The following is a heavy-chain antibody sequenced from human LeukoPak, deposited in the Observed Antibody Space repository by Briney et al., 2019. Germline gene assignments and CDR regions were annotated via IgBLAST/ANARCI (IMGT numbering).Heavy chain of an antibody. CDR1: GGSFSSYY. Sequence: SETLSLTCAVYGGSFSSYYWSWIRQPAGKGLEWIGRIYTSGSTNYNPSLKSRVTMSVDTSKNQFSLKLSSVTAADTAVYYCARNSAVAGDFDYWGQGTLVTVSS. V-gene: IGHV4-59*10. J-gene: IGHJ4*02. CDR2: IYTSGST. D-gene: IGHD6-19*01. CDR3: ARNSAVAGDFDY.